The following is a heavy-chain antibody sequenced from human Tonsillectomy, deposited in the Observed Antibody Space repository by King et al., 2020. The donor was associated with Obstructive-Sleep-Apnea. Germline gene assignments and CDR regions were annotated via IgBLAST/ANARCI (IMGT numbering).Heavy chain of an antibody. D-gene: IGHD1-26*01. CDR1: GYTLSELF. J-gene: IGHJ4*02. V-gene: IGHV1-24*01. CDR3: ATVDAGAEFDY. CDR2: LNPEDVET. Sequence: QLVQSGAEVKKPGASVKVSFKGSGYTLSELFMHWVRQDPGKGLELMGGLNPEDVETIYAQKFQCRVTMTEDTSTDTAYMELSSLRSEDTAVYYCATVDAGAEFDYWGQGTLVTVSS.